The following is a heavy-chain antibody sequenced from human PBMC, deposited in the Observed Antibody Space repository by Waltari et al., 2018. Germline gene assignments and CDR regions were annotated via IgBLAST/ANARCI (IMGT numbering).Heavy chain of an antibody. D-gene: IGHD2-15*01. Sequence: AWVCRMPGKGLEWMGIIYPGATETNSSPSSDGQVTIPADKSIDTAYLQWISLKASDTAMYYCARRSWGSYENWFDPWGQGTLVTVSS. J-gene: IGHJ5*02. CDR3: ARRSWGSYENWFDP. V-gene: IGHV5-51*01. CDR2: IYPGATET.